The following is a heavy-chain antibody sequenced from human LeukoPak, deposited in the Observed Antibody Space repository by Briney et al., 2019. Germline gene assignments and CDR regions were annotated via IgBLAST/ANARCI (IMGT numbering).Heavy chain of an antibody. V-gene: IGHV3-66*01. Sequence: GGSLRLSCAASGFTVSINYMSWVRQAPGKGLEWVSVIYSGGSTYYADSVKGRFTISRDNSKNTLYLQMNSLRAEDTAVYYCAREIAATPRETSWFDPWGQGTLVTVSS. CDR2: IYSGGST. CDR1: GFTVSINY. J-gene: IGHJ5*02. CDR3: AREIAATPRETSWFDP. D-gene: IGHD2-15*01.